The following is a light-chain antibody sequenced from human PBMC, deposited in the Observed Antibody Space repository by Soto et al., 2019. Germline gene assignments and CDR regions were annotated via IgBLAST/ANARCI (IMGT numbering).Light chain of an antibody. CDR3: QQYNNWPWT. Sequence: IVMTQSPATLSVSPGERATLSCRASQNIYSNIAWYQQRPGQAPRLLIYRASTRATGVPARLSGSGSGTEFTLTISSLQSEDFAVYYCQQYNNWPWTFGQGTKVDIK. CDR2: RAS. CDR1: QNIYSN. J-gene: IGKJ1*01. V-gene: IGKV3-15*01.